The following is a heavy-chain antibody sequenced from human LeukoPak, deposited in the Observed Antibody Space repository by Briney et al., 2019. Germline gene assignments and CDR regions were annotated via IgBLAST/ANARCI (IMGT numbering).Heavy chain of an antibody. Sequence: GGSLRLSCSASGFTFIHYAIHCVRQAPGKGLEDVSAVSSDGGTTHYADSVKDRFTISRDNSKNTLYLQMSSLRTEDTAVYYCVKGVRSSWYNWFDPWGQGTLVTVSS. CDR2: VSSDGGTT. V-gene: IGHV3-64D*06. CDR1: GFTFIHYA. D-gene: IGHD6-19*01. CDR3: VKGVRSSWYNWFDP. J-gene: IGHJ5*02.